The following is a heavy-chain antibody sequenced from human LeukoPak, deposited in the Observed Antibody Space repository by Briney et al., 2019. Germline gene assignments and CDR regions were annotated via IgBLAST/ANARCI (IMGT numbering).Heavy chain of an antibody. D-gene: IGHD6-19*01. CDR1: GGFISSYY. Sequence: SETLSLTCPVSGGFISSYYWSWIRQPPGKGLEWIGYIYYSGSTNYNPSLKSRVTISVDTSKNQFSLKLSSVTAADTAVYYCARDGAYSSGWSVDRWDYYGMDVWGKGTTVTVSS. V-gene: IGHV4-59*01. J-gene: IGHJ6*04. CDR3: ARDGAYSSGWSVDRWDYYGMDV. CDR2: IYYSGST.